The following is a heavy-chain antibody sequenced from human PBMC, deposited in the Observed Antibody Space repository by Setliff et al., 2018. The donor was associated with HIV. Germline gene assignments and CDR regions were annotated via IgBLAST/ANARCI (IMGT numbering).Heavy chain of an antibody. CDR1: GYTFISYG. V-gene: IGHV1-18*01. J-gene: IGHJ6*03. CDR3: AREGLQGSFEYYYYYMEV. Sequence: ASVNVSCKASGYTFISYGYSWVRQAPGQGLQWMGWINGYNGDTNYAQELQGRVTMTSDTSISTAYIELSRLRSDDTAVYYCAREGLQGSFEYYYYYMEVWGKGTTVTVSS. CDR2: INGYNGDT. D-gene: IGHD2-15*01.